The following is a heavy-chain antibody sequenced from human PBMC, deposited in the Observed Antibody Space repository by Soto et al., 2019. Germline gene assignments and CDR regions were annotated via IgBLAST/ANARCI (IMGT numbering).Heavy chain of an antibody. J-gene: IGHJ4*02. Sequence: EVQVVESGGGLVQPGGSLRLSCAASGFTFSSYGMNWVRQAPGKGLEWVSAISSRSTYIKYADSVEGRFTISRDNARNARYLEMNSLSVVATAVYYCARDSSGRCLTEIDYWGQGTQVTVSS. CDR2: ISSRSTYI. CDR1: GFTFSSYG. CDR3: ARDSSGRCLTEIDY. V-gene: IGHV3-21*01. D-gene: IGHD7-27*01.